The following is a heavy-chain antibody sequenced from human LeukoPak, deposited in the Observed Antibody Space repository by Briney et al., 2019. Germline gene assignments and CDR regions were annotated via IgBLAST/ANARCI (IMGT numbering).Heavy chain of an antibody. Sequence: PGGSLRLSCAASGFTFSTYSMNWVRQAPGKGLEWISHITNSGSTRYYADSVKGRSTVSRDNDQHSLYLQMNSLRADDTAVYYCARDWIWWGQGTLVTVSS. J-gene: IGHJ4*02. CDR2: ITNSGSTR. D-gene: IGHD2-2*03. V-gene: IGHV3-48*04. CDR1: GFTFSTYS. CDR3: ARDWIW.